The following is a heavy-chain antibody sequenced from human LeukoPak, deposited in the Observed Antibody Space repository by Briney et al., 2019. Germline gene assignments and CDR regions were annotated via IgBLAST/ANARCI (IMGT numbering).Heavy chain of an antibody. CDR1: GGSISSYY. CDR2: IYYSGST. D-gene: IGHD2/OR15-2a*01. J-gene: IGHJ4*02. V-gene: IGHV4-59*01. CDR3: ARDRLYNY. Sequence: SETLSLTCTVSGGSISSYYWSWIRQPPGKGLEWIGYIYYSGSTNYNPSLKSRVTISVDTSKNQFSLKLSSVTAADTAVYYCARDRLYNYWGQGTLVTVSS.